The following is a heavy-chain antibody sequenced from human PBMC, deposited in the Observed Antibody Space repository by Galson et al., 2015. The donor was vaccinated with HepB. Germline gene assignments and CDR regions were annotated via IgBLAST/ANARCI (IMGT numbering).Heavy chain of an antibody. CDR2: INPSGGST. D-gene: IGHD6-19*01. CDR1: GSTFTGYY. V-gene: IGHV1-46*03. J-gene: IGHJ4*02. CDR3: ASQWLGSFDY. Sequence: QSGAEVTKPGESLKISCKASGSTFTGYYMHWVRQAPGQGLEWMGIINPSGGSTSYAQKFQGRVTMTRDTSTSTVYMELSSLRSEDTAVYYCASQWLGSFDYWGQGTLVTVSS.